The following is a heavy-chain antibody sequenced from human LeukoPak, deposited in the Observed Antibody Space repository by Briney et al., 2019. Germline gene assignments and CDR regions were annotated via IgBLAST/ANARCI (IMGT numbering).Heavy chain of an antibody. J-gene: IGHJ4*02. Sequence: GGSLRLSCAASGFSFSSYAMSWVRQAPGKGLEWVANIKQDGSEKYYVDSVKGRFTISRDNAKNTLYLQMNSLKTEDTALYYCTKFDYAAFEYWGQGALVTVSS. CDR1: GFSFSSYA. CDR3: TKFDYAAFEY. D-gene: IGHD4-17*01. CDR2: IKQDGSEK. V-gene: IGHV3-7*03.